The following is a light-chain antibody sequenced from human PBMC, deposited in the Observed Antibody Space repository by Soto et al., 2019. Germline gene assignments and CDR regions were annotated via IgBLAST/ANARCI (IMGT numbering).Light chain of an antibody. J-gene: IGKJ4*01. CDR1: QSVSRY. Sequence: EIVLTQSPATLSLSPGERATLSCRASQSVSRYLAWYQQKPGQAPRLLIYDASNRAMGIPARFSGSGSGTDFTLTISSLEPEDFAVYYCQQRSNWPLTFXGGTKVDIK. CDR3: QQRSNWPLT. CDR2: DAS. V-gene: IGKV3-11*01.